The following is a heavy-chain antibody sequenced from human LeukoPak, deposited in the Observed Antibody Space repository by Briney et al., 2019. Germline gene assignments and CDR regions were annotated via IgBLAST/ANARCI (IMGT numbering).Heavy chain of an antibody. CDR2: IYYSGST. V-gene: IGHV4-39*07. CDR3: ARELYYGSGSPFDY. Sequence: SETLSLTCTVSGGSISSSSYYWGWIRQPPGKGLEWIGSIYYSGSTYYNPSLRSRVTISVDTSKNQFSLKLSSVTAADTAVYYCARELYYGSGSPFDYWGQGTLVTVSS. CDR1: GGSISSSSYY. D-gene: IGHD3-10*01. J-gene: IGHJ4*02.